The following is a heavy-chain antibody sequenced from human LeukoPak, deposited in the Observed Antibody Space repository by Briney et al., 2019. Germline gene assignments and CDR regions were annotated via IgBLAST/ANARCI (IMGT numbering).Heavy chain of an antibody. CDR3: ASVDTPNSPLPDY. V-gene: IGHV5-51*01. CDR1: GYSFTNYW. J-gene: IGHJ4*02. D-gene: IGHD5-18*01. CDR2: IYPGDSDT. Sequence: GESLKISCKHSGYSFTNYWIGWVRQMPGKGLGWMGIIYPGDSDTRYSPSFQGQVTISADKSISTAYLQWSSLKASDTAMYYCASVDTPNSPLPDYWGQGTLVTVSS.